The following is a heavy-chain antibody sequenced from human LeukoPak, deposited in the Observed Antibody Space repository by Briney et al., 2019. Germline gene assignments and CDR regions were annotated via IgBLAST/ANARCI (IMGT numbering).Heavy chain of an antibody. CDR2: IYHSGST. D-gene: IGHD1-26*01. Sequence: PSETLSLTCTVSGYSISSGYYWGWIRQPPGKGLEWIGSIYHSGSTYYNPSLKSRVTISVDTSKNQFSLKLSSVTAADTAVYYCARRVGYYYYYYMDVWGKGTTVTISS. V-gene: IGHV4-38-2*02. CDR3: ARRVGYYYYYYMDV. CDR1: GYSISSGYY. J-gene: IGHJ6*03.